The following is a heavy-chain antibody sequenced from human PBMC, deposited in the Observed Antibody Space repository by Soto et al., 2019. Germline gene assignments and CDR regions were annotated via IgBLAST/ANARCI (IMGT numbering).Heavy chain of an antibody. V-gene: IGHV4-39*01. J-gene: IGHJ5*02. CDR2: IYYSGST. CDR3: VRHIETYYDFWSGPGLRAFDP. Sequence: PSETLSLTCTVSGGSISSSSYYWGWIRQPPGKGLEWIGSIYYSGSTYYNPSLKSRVTISVDTSKNQFSLKLSSVTAADTAVYYCVRHIETYYDFWSGPGLRAFDPWGQGTLVTVSS. CDR1: GGSISSSSYY. D-gene: IGHD3-3*01.